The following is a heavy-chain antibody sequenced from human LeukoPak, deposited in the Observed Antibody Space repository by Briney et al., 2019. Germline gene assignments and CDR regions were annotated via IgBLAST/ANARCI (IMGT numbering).Heavy chain of an antibody. D-gene: IGHD3-10*01. CDR1: GDTFTGYY. CDR3: ARDPGGSGRYYLDY. V-gene: IGHV1-2*02. J-gene: IGHJ4*02. CDR2: INPNSGGT. Sequence: GASVKVSCKASGDTFTGYYIHWGRQAPGQGLEWRGWINPNSGGTNYAQKFQGRVTMTRDTSISTAYMELNRLRSDDTDVYYCARDPGGSGRYYLDYWGQGTLVTVSS.